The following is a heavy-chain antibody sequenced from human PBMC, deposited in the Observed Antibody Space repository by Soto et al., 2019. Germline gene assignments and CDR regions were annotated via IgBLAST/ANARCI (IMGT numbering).Heavy chain of an antibody. D-gene: IGHD3-22*01. CDR3: ARMDDAYFYDRSGYYAD. V-gene: IGHV2-70*04. CDR1: GFSLSTSGMR. CDR2: IDWDDDK. J-gene: IGHJ4*02. Sequence: SGPTLVNPTQTLTLTCTFSGFSLSTSGMRVSWIRQPPGKALEWLARIDWDDDKFYSTSLKTRLTISKDTSKNQVVLTMTNMDPVDTATYYCARMDDAYFYDRSGYYADWGQGTLVDVSS.